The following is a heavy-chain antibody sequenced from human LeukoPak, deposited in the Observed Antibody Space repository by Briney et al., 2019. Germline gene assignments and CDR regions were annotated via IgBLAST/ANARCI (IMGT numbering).Heavy chain of an antibody. CDR1: GYTFTSYD. J-gene: IGHJ5*02. D-gene: IGHD3-9*01. CDR2: MNPNSGNT. CDR3: ARGIARDFDILTGYYRHNWFDP. Sequence: ASVKVSCKASGYTFTSYDINWVRQATGQGLEWMGWMNPNSGNTGYAQKFQGRVTMTRNTSISTAYMELSSLRSEDTAVYYCARGIARDFDILTGYYRHNWFDPWGQGTLVTVSS. V-gene: IGHV1-8*01.